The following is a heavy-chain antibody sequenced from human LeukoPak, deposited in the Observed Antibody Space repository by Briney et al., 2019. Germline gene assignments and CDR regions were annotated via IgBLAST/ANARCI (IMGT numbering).Heavy chain of an antibody. CDR1: GGSISSGGYY. CDR3: ARVVRSIAAASQYFQH. Sequence: EPSETLSLTCTVSGGSISSGGYYWSWIRQHPGKGLERIGYIYYSGSTYYNPSLKSRVTISVDTSKNQFSLKLSSVTAADTAVYYCARVVRSIAAASQYFQHWGQGTLVTVSS. J-gene: IGHJ1*01. D-gene: IGHD6-13*01. V-gene: IGHV4-31*03. CDR2: IYYSGST.